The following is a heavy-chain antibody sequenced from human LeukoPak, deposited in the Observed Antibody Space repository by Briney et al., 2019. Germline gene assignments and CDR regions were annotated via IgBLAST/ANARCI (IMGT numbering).Heavy chain of an antibody. CDR1: GFTFSSYS. J-gene: IGHJ6*03. Sequence: GGSLRLSCAAYGFTFSSYSMNWVRQAPGKGLEWVSFISTSSSYIYYAGSVKGRFTISRDNAKNSLYLDMNSLRAEDTAVYYCAKDGSMPWGYYMDVWGKGTTVTISS. CDR2: ISTSSSYI. D-gene: IGHD2/OR15-2a*01. CDR3: AKDGSMPWGYYMDV. V-gene: IGHV3-21*01.